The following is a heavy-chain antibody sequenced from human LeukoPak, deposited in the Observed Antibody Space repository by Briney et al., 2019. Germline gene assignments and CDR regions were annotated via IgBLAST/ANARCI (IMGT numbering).Heavy chain of an antibody. CDR2: IIPIFGTA. J-gene: IGHJ4*02. D-gene: IGHD1-26*01. CDR3: ATLLGETHFFDY. V-gene: IGHV1-69*13. Sequence: SVKVSCKASGGTFSSYAISWVRQAPGQGLEWMGGIIPIFGTANYAQKFQGRVTITADESTSTAYMELSSLRSEDTAVYYCATLLGETHFFDYWGQGTLVTVSS. CDR1: GGTFSSYA.